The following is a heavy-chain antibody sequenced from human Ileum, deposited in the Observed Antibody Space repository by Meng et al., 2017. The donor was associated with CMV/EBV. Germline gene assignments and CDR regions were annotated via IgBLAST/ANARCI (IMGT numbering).Heavy chain of an antibody. CDR3: ARNYGSGNWNFFHY. J-gene: IGHJ4*02. Sequence: QVQVQESGPGRVKTSEPRALPCYVSGGSISNYYWSWIRQPAGKGLEWIAHIYTSGTTNYNPSLKSRVTMSVDTSRNQFSLKLTSVTAADTAVYYCARNYGSGNWNFFHYWGQGTLVTVSS. V-gene: IGHV4-4*07. D-gene: IGHD3-10*01. CDR2: IYTSGTT. CDR1: GGSISNYY.